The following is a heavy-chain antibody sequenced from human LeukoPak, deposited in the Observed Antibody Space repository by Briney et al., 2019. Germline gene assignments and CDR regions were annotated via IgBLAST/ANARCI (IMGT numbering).Heavy chain of an antibody. Sequence: PGGSLRLSCAASGFTFSSYSMNCVRQAPGKGLEWVSSISSSSSYIYYADSVKGRFTISRDNAKNSLYLQMNSLRAEDTAVYYCAREYYYDSSGYGFDYWGQGTLVTVSS. CDR2: ISSSSSYI. CDR1: GFTFSSYS. D-gene: IGHD3-22*01. J-gene: IGHJ4*02. CDR3: AREYYYDSSGYGFDY. V-gene: IGHV3-21*01.